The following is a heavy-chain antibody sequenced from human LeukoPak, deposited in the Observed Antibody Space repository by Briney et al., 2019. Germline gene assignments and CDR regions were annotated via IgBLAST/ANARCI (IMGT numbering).Heavy chain of an antibody. D-gene: IGHD6-19*01. CDR3: ARLTSGWYVIY. CDR1: GGSFSGYY. Sequence: SETLSLTCAVYGGSFSGYYWSWIRQPPGKGLEWIGGINHSGSTNYNPSLKSRVTISVDTSKNQFSLKLSSVTAADTAVYYCARLTSGWYVIYWGQGTLVTVSS. J-gene: IGHJ4*02. CDR2: INHSGST. V-gene: IGHV4-34*01.